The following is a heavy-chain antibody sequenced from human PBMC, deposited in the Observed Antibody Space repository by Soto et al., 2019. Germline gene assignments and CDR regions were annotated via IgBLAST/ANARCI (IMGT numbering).Heavy chain of an antibody. J-gene: IGHJ4*02. CDR2: IKEDGSDK. CDR3: ARERSSGSYDKDYCDY. CDR1: GFTFSSYW. Sequence: GGSLRLSCAASGFTFSSYWMSWVRQAPGKGLEWVANIKEDGSDKNYVDSVTGRFTISRDNAKNLLHLQMNSLRAEDTAVYYCARERSSGSYDKDYCDYWGQGTLVTVSS. V-gene: IGHV3-7*01. D-gene: IGHD3-10*01.